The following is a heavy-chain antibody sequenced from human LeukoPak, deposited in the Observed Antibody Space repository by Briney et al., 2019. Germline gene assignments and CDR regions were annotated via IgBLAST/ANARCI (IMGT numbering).Heavy chain of an antibody. V-gene: IGHV3-30*18. Sequence: GRSLRLSCEASEFTFSHYAMHWVRQAPGKGLEWVAVISYDGSNKYYADSVKGRFTISRDNSKNTLYLQMNSLRAEDTAVYYCAKDEGDYGDLTNYFDYWGQGTLVTVSS. D-gene: IGHD4-17*01. CDR1: EFTFSHYA. CDR3: AKDEGDYGDLTNYFDY. CDR2: ISYDGSNK. J-gene: IGHJ4*02.